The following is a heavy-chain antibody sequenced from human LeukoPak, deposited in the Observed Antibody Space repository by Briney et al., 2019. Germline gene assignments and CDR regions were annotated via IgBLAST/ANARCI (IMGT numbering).Heavy chain of an antibody. CDR2: IYYSGST. D-gene: IGHD3-10*01. CDR3: AKRRFFNWFDP. Sequence: SETLSLTCTVSGGSISSYYWSWIRQPPGKGLEWIGYIYYSGSTNYNPSLKSRVTISVDTSKNQFSLKLSSVTAADTAVYYCAKRRFFNWFDPWGQGTLVTVSS. CDR1: GGSISSYY. J-gene: IGHJ5*02. V-gene: IGHV4-59*08.